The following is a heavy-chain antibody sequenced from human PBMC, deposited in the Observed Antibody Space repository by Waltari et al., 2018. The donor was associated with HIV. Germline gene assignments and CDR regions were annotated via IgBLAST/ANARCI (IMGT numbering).Heavy chain of an antibody. D-gene: IGHD1-1*01. V-gene: IGHV3-23*01. CDR2: ISGGGGTT. CDR1: GFTFSNYA. J-gene: IGHJ5*02. CDR3: TKDQTGAADS. Sequence: EVQLLQSGGDLVQPGGSLRLSCAASGFTFSNYAMNWVRQAPGKGRGLVSSISGGGGTTYYAGSVKGRFTVSRDNSKNTLYLQMNSLRVEDTAMYYCTKDQTGAADSWGQGTQVTVPS.